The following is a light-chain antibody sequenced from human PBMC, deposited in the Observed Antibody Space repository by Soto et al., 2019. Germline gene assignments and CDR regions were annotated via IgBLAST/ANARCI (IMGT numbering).Light chain of an antibody. CDR1: QSIGRW. J-gene: IGKJ2*01. V-gene: IGKV1-5*01. CDR2: DAS. CDR3: QQYNSYSRT. Sequence: DIQMTQSPSTLFTSVGDRVTITCRASQSIGRWLAWYQQKPGKAPKLLIYDASSLESGVPSRFSGSGSGTEFTLTISSLQPDDFATSYCQQYNSYSRTFGQGTKVDIK.